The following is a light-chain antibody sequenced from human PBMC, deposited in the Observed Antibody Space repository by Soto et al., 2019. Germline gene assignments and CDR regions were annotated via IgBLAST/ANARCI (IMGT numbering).Light chain of an antibody. V-gene: IGKV3-20*01. J-gene: IGKJ2*01. CDR2: GSS. CDR3: QQYGNLPYT. CDR1: QSVDSIN. Sequence: EIVLTQSPGTLSLSPGERATLSCRASQSVDSINLAWYQQKPGQAPRLLMYGSSICATGTPARFSGSGSGTDFTLTISRLEPEDSAVYYCQQYGNLPYTFGQGTKLEI.